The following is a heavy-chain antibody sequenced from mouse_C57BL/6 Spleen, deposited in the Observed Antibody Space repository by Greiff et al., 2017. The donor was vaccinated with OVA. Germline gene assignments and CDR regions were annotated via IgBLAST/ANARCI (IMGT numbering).Heavy chain of an antibody. CDR1: GYTFTSYW. J-gene: IGHJ2*01. CDR3: ARRAGSGDYFDD. CDR2: IDPSDSYP. Sequence: QVQLQQSGAELVKPGASVKLSCKASGYTFTSYWMQWVKQRPGQGLECIGEIDPSDSYPNYKQKFKGKSTLTVDTSSSTAYMQLSSLTSEDSAVYYCARRAGSGDYFDDWGQGTTLTVSS. D-gene: IGHD4-1*01. V-gene: IGHV1-50*01.